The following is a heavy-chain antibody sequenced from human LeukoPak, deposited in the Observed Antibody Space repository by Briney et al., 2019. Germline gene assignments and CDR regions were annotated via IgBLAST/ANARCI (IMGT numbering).Heavy chain of an antibody. CDR2: IYSGGST. J-gene: IGHJ3*02. CDR1: GFTVSNNY. V-gene: IGHV3-53*01. CDR3: ARDRGITGTRDAFDI. D-gene: IGHD1-20*01. Sequence: GGSLRLSCAASGFTVSNNYMSWVRQAPGKGLEWVSVIYSGGSTYYADSVKGRFTISRDNSKNTLYLQMNSLRAEDTAVYYCARDRGITGTRDAFDIWGQGTMVTVSS.